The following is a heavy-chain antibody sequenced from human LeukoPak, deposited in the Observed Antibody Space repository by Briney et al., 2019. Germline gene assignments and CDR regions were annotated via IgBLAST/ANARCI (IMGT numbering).Heavy chain of an antibody. CDR1: GFTFSSYS. CDR3: ARVNYDFWSGYYKGLLVGYFDY. CDR2: IKQDGSEK. Sequence: PGGSLRLSCAASGFTFSSYSMNWVRQAPGKGLEWVANIKQDGSEKYYVDSVEGRFTISRDNAKNSLYLQMNSLRAEDTAVYYCARVNYDFWSGYYKGLLVGYFDYWGQGTLVTVSS. V-gene: IGHV3-7*01. J-gene: IGHJ4*02. D-gene: IGHD3-3*01.